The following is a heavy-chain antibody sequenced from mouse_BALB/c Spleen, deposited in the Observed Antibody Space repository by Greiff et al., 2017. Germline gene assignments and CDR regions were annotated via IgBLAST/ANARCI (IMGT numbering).Heavy chain of an antibody. CDR2: IYWDDDK. CDR3: ARRENYGEAFAY. J-gene: IGHJ3*01. V-gene: IGHV8-12*01. D-gene: IGHD1-1*01. CDR1: GFSLSTSGMG. Sequence: QVTLKVSGPGILQPSQTLSLTCSFSGFSLSTSGMGVSWIRQPSGKGLEWLAHIYWDDDKRYNPSLKSRLTISKDTSRNQVFLKITSVDTADTATYYCARRENYGEAFAYWGQGTLVTVSA.